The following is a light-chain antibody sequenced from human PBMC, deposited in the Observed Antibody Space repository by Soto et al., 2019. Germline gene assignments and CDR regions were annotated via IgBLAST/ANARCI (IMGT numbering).Light chain of an antibody. V-gene: IGKV3-11*01. CDR3: QQRRSGTIT. Sequence: IVLTQYPATLSLSPGESVTLSCRASQSLXRHLGWFQQKPGEAPRVLXYAAANMATGSPARLSGSGSATDFTLTISSLDPEDFAVYYFQQRRSGTITFGQGTRLEIK. J-gene: IGKJ5*01. CDR2: AAA. CDR1: QSLXRH.